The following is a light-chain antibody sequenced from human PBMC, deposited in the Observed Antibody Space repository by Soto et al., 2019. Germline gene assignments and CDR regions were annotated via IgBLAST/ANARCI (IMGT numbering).Light chain of an antibody. CDR2: EGF. CDR3: SSYEGSTTYV. CDR1: SNDVGTYNL. J-gene: IGLJ1*01. V-gene: IGLV2-23*01. Sequence: QSALTQPASVSGSPGQSITLSCTGTSNDVGTYNLVSWYQQHPGKAPKLIIFEGFKRPSGVSNRFSGSKSGNTASLTISGLQAEDEADYYCSSYEGSTTYVFGTGTKVTVL.